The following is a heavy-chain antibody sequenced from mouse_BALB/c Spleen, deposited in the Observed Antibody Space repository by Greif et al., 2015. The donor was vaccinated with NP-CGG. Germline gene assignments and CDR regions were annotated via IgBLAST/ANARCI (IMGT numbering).Heavy chain of an antibody. D-gene: IGHD2-1*01. V-gene: IGHV14-3*02. CDR1: GFNIKDTY. CDR2: IDPANGNT. Sequence: VQLQQSGAELVKPGASVKLSCTASGFNIKDTYMHWVKQRPEQGLEWIGRIDPANGNTKYDPKFQGKATITADTSSNTAYLQLSSLTSEDTAVYYCAPFYYVDAMDYWGQGTSVTVSS. CDR3: APFYYVDAMDY. J-gene: IGHJ4*01.